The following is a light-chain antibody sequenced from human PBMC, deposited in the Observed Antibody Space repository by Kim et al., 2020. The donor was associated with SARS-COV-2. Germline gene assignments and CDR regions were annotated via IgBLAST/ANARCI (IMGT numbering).Light chain of an antibody. CDR1: QAIGSD. Sequence: ATVGDRVTITCRASQAIGSDLGWYRHRPGKAPKRLIFDASTLQNDVPLRFSGSGYGTEFTLTISGLQPEDFATYYCRQHNTYPLTFGGGTKVDIK. V-gene: IGKV1-17*01. CDR3: RQHNTYPLT. J-gene: IGKJ4*01. CDR2: DAS.